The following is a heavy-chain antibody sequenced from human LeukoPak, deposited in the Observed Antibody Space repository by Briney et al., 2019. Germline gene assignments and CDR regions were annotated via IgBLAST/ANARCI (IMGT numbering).Heavy chain of an antibody. CDR1: GFTFSSFE. Sequence: GGSLRLSCAASGFTFSSFEMHWVRQAPGKGLEWGSYISSSGSAKYYAGSVEGRFTISRDNAKNSLYLQMNSLRAEDTGVYYCVKEGWYYIDFWGQGNLVTAS. D-gene: IGHD6-19*01. V-gene: IGHV3-48*03. CDR2: ISSSGSAK. J-gene: IGHJ4*02. CDR3: VKEGWYYIDF.